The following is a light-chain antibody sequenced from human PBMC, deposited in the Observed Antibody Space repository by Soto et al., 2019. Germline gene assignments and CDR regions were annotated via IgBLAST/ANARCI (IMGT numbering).Light chain of an antibody. V-gene: IGLV2-11*01. CDR2: DVN. CDR1: SRDVGDYNY. J-gene: IGLJ2*01. Sequence: QSALTQPRSVSGSPGQSVTISCTGTSRDVGDYNYVSWYQRHPGKAPKLIIYDVNKRPSGVPDRFSGSKSVNTASLTISGLQAEDEGDFYCYSYAGDYTFVFGGGTKLTVL. CDR3: YSYAGDYTFV.